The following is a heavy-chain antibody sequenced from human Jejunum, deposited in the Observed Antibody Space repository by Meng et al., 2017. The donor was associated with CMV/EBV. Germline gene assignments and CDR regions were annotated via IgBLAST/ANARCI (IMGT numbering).Heavy chain of an antibody. CDR2: IYWDNDK. J-gene: IGHJ4*02. Sequence: LSTSGVGVGWIRQPPGKALEWLALIYWDNDKRYNPSLNSRLTVSKDTSKSLVVLTMTNMDPVDTATYYCAHRGVGGDSEWNGGYFDFWGQGTLVTVSS. D-gene: IGHD1-1*01. CDR1: LSTSGVG. V-gene: IGHV2-5*02. CDR3: AHRGVGGDSEWNGGYFDF.